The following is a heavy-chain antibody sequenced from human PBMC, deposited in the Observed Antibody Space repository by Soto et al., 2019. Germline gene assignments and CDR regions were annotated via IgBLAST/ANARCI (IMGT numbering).Heavy chain of an antibody. J-gene: IGHJ1*01. CDR2: IIPILGIA. CDR3: ARDHEAAGNEYFQH. Sequence: QVQLVQSGAEVKKPGSSVKVSCKASGGTFSSYTISWVRQAPGQGLEWMGRIIPILGIANYAQKFQGRVTITAHKSTSTDYMELSNLRSEDTAVYYGARDHEAAGNEYFQHWGQGTLVTVSS. CDR1: GGTFSSYT. V-gene: IGHV1-69*08. D-gene: IGHD6-13*01.